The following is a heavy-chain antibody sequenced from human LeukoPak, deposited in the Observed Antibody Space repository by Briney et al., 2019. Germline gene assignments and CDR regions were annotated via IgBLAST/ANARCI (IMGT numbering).Heavy chain of an antibody. V-gene: IGHV3-74*01. J-gene: IGHJ1*01. D-gene: IGHD3-22*01. CDR2: IKSDGKT. Sequence: PGGSPRLSCAASGFTFSSYWMHWVRHAPGKGLVWVSRIKSDGKTNYADSVKGRFTISRDNAKNTVSLQMNSLRAEDTGVYYCARAPSEIGGYYPEYFRHWGQGTLVTVSS. CDR3: ARAPSEIGGYYPEYFRH. CDR1: GFTFSSYW.